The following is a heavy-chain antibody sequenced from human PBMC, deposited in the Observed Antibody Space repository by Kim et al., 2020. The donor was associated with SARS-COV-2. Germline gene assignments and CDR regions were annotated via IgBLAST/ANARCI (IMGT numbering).Heavy chain of an antibody. D-gene: IGHD1-26*01. J-gene: IGHJ6*03. CDR1: GFTFGEYA. CDR2: SKGQGSRGPV. Sequence: GGSLRLSCTASGFTFGEYARSWFGKVLGKGLKCVGGSKGQGSRGPVSSASRVLGRCSISRDDSKGIAYLQMNSLKTEDTAVYYCTRAHNIGSWAYYYYYYMDVWGKGTTVTVSS. V-gene: IGHV3-49*03. CDR3: TRAHNIGSWAYYYYYYMDV.